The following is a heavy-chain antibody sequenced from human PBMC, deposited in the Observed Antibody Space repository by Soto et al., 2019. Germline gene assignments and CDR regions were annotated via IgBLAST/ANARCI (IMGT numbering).Heavy chain of an antibody. J-gene: IGHJ4*02. CDR1: GDSISSPNW. CDR3: AREGFDPRPDY. CDR2: MFASGSS. Sequence: QVQLQESGPGLVKPSETLSLTCAVSGDSISSPNWWSWYRQTPGKGLELIGAMFASGSSNYNPSLNGRVTISLDTSKNHFSLKLNSLTAADTAIYYCAREGFDPRPDYWGQGIPVTVSS. V-gene: IGHV4-4*02.